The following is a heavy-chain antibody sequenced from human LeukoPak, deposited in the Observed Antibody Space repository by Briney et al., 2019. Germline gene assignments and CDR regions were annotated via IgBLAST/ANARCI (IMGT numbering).Heavy chain of an antibody. CDR3: ARDRVIGELLTGHAFDI. Sequence: GGSLRLSCAASGFTFSSYSMNWVRQAPGKGLEWVSYISSSSSTIYYADSVKGRFTISRDNAKNSLYLQMNSLRAEDTAVYYCARDRVIGELLTGHAFDIWGQGTMVTVSS. J-gene: IGHJ3*02. CDR2: ISSSSSTI. CDR1: GFTFSSYS. V-gene: IGHV3-48*01. D-gene: IGHD1-26*01.